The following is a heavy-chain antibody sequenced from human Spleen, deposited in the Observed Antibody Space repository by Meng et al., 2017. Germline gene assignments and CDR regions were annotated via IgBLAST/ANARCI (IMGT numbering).Heavy chain of an antibody. D-gene: IGHD3-10*01. CDR3: ARAPTMVRAFDY. CDR2: LYLSGST. V-gene: IGHV4-4*02. CDR1: GGSTSSNNS. Sequence: GSLRLSCTVSGGSTSSNNSWSWVRLPPGKGLEWRGELYLSGSTNYKQSLKSRVTISVDKSKNQFSLKLSSVTAADTAVYYWARAPTMVRAFDYWGQGTLVTVSS. J-gene: IGHJ4*02.